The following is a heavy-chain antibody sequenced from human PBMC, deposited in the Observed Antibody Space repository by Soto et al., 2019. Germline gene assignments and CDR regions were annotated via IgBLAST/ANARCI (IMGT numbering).Heavy chain of an antibody. V-gene: IGHV1-46*03. J-gene: IGHJ4*02. D-gene: IGHD1-26*01. CDR1: GYTFTSYY. CDR2: INPSGGST. Sequence: GASVKVSCKASGYTFTSYYMHWVRQAPGQGLEWMGIINPSGGSTSYAQKFQGRVTMTRDTSTGTVYMELSSLRSEDTAVYYCARVVLGATTPPPPDYWGQGTLVTVSS. CDR3: ARVVLGATTPPPPDY.